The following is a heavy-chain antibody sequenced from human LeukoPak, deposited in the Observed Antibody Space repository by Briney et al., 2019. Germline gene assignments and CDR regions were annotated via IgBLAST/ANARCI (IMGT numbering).Heavy chain of an antibody. V-gene: IGHV4-39*01. D-gene: IGHD2-2*01. CDR1: GGSISSSSYY. CDR2: IYYSGST. CDR3: ARHWVVVVPAAQATIQYNWFDP. Sequence: SETLSLTCTVSGGSISSSSYYWGWIRQPPGKGLEWIGSIYYSGSTYYNPSLKSRVTISVDTSKNQFSLKLSSVTAADTAVYYCARHWVVVVPAAQATIQYNWFDPWGQGTQVTVSS. J-gene: IGHJ5*02.